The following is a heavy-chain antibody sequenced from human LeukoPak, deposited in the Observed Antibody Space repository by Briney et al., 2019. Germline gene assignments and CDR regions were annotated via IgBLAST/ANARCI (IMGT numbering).Heavy chain of an antibody. J-gene: IGHJ3*02. CDR3: AREPYYYDSSGYRGGAFDI. CDR1: GYTFTSYY. CDR2: INPSGGNT. V-gene: IGHV1-46*01. Sequence: ASVKVSCKASGYTFTSYYMHWVRQAPGQGLEWMGIINPSGGNTSYAQKFQGRVTMTRDTSTSTVYMEPSSLRSEDTAVYYCAREPYYYDSSGYRGGAFDIWGQGTMVTVSS. D-gene: IGHD3-22*01.